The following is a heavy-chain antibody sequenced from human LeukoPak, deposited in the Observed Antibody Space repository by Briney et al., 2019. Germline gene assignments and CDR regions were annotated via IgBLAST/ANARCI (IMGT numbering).Heavy chain of an antibody. CDR1: GGSFSGYY. D-gene: IGHD6-13*01. CDR3: ARVGSSSWYGSSAPVTFDY. CDR2: INHSGST. Sequence: SETLSLTCAAYGGSFSGYYWSWIRQPPGKGLEWIGEINHSGSTNYNPSLKSRVTISVDTSKNQFSLKLSSVTAADTAVYYCARVGSSSWYGSSAPVTFDYWGQGTLVTVSS. J-gene: IGHJ4*02. V-gene: IGHV4-34*01.